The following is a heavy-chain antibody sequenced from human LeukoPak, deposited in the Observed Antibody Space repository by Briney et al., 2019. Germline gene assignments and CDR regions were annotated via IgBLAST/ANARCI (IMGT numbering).Heavy chain of an antibody. CDR2: INHSGST. V-gene: IGHV4-34*01. CDR3: ARRSNYYDSSGGGYFDY. D-gene: IGHD3-22*01. CDR1: GGSFSGYY. Sequence: SETLSLTCAVYGGSFSGYYWSWIRQPPGKGLEWIGEINHSGSTNYNPSLKSRVTISVDTPKNQFSLKLSSVTAADTAVYYCARRSNYYDSSGGGYFDYWGQGTLVTVSS. J-gene: IGHJ4*02.